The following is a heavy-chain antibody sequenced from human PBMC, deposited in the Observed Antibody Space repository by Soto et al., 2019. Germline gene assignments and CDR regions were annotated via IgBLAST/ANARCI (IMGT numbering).Heavy chain of an antibody. V-gene: IGHV1-2*02. CDR3: TRDDFRPTPGRDY. J-gene: IGHJ4*02. D-gene: IGHD2-21*02. Sequence: GASVKVSCKASGYTFTHYYIHWVRQAPAHGLEWMGWINPDSGGTDYAQKFHGRVTITRDTSTTTAYMELTRLRSDDTAVYYCTRDDFRPTPGRDYWGQGTLVTVSS. CDR1: GYTFTHYY. CDR2: INPDSGGT.